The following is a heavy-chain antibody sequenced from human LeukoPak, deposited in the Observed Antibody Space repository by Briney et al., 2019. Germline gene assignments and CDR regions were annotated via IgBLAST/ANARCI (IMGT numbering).Heavy chain of an antibody. J-gene: IGHJ5*02. D-gene: IGHD1-26*01. CDR1: GGSISGSY. Sequence: KPSETLSLTCSVSGGSISGSYWSWIRQPPGKELQWIGYIYSSGSTDYDPSLMSRVTISADTSKNQLFLRLDSVTAADTAVYYCARHPDRGSYFPSWGQGTLVTVSS. CDR2: IYSSGST. V-gene: IGHV4-59*08. CDR3: ARHPDRGSYFPS.